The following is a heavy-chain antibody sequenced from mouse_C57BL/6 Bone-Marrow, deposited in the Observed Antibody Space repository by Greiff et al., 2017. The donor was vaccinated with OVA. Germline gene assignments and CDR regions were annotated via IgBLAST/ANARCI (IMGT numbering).Heavy chain of an antibody. V-gene: IGHV5-12*01. CDR1: GFTFSDFY. CDR2: ISNGGGST. Sequence: EVQVVESGGGLVQPGGSLKLSCAASGFTFSDFYMYWIRQTPEKRLEWVAYISNGGGSTYYPDTVKGRFTISRDNAKNTLYLQMSRLKSEDTVMYYCARLDAMDYWGQGTSVTVSS. CDR3: ARLDAMDY. J-gene: IGHJ4*01.